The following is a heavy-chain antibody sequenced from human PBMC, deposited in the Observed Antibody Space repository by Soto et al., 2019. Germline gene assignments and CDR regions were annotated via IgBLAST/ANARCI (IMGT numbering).Heavy chain of an antibody. J-gene: IGHJ4*02. CDR1: GCTISDVC. CDR2: IKSQGEGGTT. V-gene: IGHV3-15*01. CDR3: ATFRSYFDY. Sequence: GSLRLSCTASGCTISDVCRTWVRQAPGKGLEWVGRIKSQGEGGTTEYAAPVKGRFTISRDDSENTLYLQMNSLKSEDTAVYYCATFRSYFDYWGPGTLVTVSS.